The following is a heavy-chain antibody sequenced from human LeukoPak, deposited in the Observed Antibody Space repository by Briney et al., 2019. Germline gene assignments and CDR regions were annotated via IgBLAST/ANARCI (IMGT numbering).Heavy chain of an antibody. D-gene: IGHD1-14*01. V-gene: IGHV3-74*03. CDR2: INTDGSST. J-gene: IGHJ6*03. CDR3: ARDSSPTTGGYYMDV. Sequence: PGGSLRLSCAASGFTFSSDWMHWVRQAPGKGLVWISRINTDGSSTTYADSVKGRLTISRDNAKNTLYLQMNSLRAEDTAVYYCARDSSPTTGGYYMDVWGKGTTVTVSS. CDR1: GFTFSSDW.